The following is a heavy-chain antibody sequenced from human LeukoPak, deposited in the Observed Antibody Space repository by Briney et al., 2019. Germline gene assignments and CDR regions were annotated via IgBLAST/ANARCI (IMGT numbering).Heavy chain of an antibody. Sequence: GGFLRLSCAASGFTFDDYAMHWVRQAPGKGLEWVSGISWNSGFRDYADSVKGRFTISRDNAKSSLYLRMNSLRAEDTALYYCAKDSIPYIAAAGTFDFWGQGTLVTVSS. CDR3: AKDSIPYIAAAGTFDF. D-gene: IGHD6-13*01. CDR1: GFTFDDYA. V-gene: IGHV3-9*01. J-gene: IGHJ4*02. CDR2: ISWNSGFR.